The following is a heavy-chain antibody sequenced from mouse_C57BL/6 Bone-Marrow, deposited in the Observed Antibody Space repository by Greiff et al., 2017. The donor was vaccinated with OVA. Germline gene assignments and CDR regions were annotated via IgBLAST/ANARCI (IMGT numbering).Heavy chain of an antibody. CDR2: IWTGGGT. Sequence: QVQLKQSGPGLVAPSQSLSITCTVSGFSLTSYAISWVRQPPGKGLEWLGVIWTGGGTNYNSALKSRLSISKDNSKSQVFLKMNSLQTDDTARYYCVGCYYGSSPYYYAMDYWGQGTSVTVSS. J-gene: IGHJ4*01. V-gene: IGHV2-9-1*01. D-gene: IGHD1-1*01. CDR1: GFSLTSYA. CDR3: VGCYYGSSPYYYAMDY.